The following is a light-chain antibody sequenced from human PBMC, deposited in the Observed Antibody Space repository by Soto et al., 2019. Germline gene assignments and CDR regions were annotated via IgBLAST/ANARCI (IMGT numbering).Light chain of an antibody. CDR1: SSDVGSYNL. CDR3: CSYAGSRTLVI. J-gene: IGLJ2*01. V-gene: IGLV2-23*01. CDR2: EDT. Sequence: QSVLTQPASVSGSPGQSITISCTGTSSDVGSYNLVSWYRQHPGKAPKLLISEDTKRPSGVSDRFSGSKSGNTASLTISGLQAEDEADYYCCSYAGSRTLVIFGGGTKLTVL.